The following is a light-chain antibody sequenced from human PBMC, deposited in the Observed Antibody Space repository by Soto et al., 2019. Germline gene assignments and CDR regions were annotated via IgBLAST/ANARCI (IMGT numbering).Light chain of an antibody. J-gene: IGKJ1*01. CDR1: QSIGNK. Sequence: EIVSTYSPGTLSLSPGDRVTLSCRATQSIGNKLAWYLQRPGQAPRLLMHGASTRATDIPARFSGSGSGTEFTLTITGLQSEDFAVYYCQQYNGWPWTFGLGTKVDIK. V-gene: IGKV3-15*01. CDR3: QQYNGWPWT. CDR2: GAS.